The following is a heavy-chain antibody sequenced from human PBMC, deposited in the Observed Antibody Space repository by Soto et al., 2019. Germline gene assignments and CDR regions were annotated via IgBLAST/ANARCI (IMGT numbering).Heavy chain of an antibody. V-gene: IGHV1-18*01. CDR3: ARDYDYSTGHNCFDP. Sequence: ASVKVSCKASGYTFSNYGITWVRQAPGQGLEWMGWISAYNGDKNYAQKFQGRATMTTDTSTTTAYMELRSLRSDDTAVYYCARDYDYSTGHNCFDPWGQGTLVTVSS. CDR2: ISAYNGDK. CDR1: GYTFSNYG. D-gene: IGHD4-4*01. J-gene: IGHJ5*02.